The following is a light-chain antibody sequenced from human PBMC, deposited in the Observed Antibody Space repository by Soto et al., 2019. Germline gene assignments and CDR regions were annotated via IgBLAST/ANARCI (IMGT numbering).Light chain of an antibody. CDR3: SSYTSNSTQM. CDR1: SSDVGGYNY. V-gene: IGLV2-14*03. J-gene: IGLJ3*02. CDR2: DVN. Sequence: QSALTQPASVSGSPGQSITISCTGTSSDVGGYNYVSWYQQHPGKAPKLMIYDVNSRPSGVSNRFSGSKSVNTATLTISGLQAEDEADYYCSSYTSNSTQMFGGGTQLTVL.